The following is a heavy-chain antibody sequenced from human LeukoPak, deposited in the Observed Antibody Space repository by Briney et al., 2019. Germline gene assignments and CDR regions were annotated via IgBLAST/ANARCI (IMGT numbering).Heavy chain of an antibody. CDR3: AAEFWSGYYTGMGAFDI. CDR1: GFTFTSSA. CDR2: TVVGSGNT. J-gene: IGHJ3*02. Sequence: GASVKVSCKASGFTFTSSAMQWVRQARGQRLEWIGWTVVGSGNTNYAQKFQERVTITRDMSTSTAYMELSNLRSEDTAVYYCAAEFWSGYYTGMGAFDIWGQGTMVTVSS. D-gene: IGHD3-3*01. V-gene: IGHV1-58*02.